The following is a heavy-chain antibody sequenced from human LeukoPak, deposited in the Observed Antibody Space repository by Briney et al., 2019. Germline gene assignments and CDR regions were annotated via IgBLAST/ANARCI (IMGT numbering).Heavy chain of an antibody. CDR3: AILYYDFWSGYYTDY. CDR1: GGSFSGYY. CDR2: INHSGST. V-gene: IGHV4-34*01. J-gene: IGHJ4*02. D-gene: IGHD3-3*01. Sequence: SETLSLTCAVYGGSFSGYYWSWIRQPPGKGLEWIGEINHSGSTNYNPSLKGRVTISVDTSKNQFSLKLSSVTAADTAVYYCAILYYDFWSGYYTDYWGQGTLVTVSS.